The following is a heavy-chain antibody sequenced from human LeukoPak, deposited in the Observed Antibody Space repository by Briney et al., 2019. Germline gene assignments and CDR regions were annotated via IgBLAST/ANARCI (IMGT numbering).Heavy chain of an antibody. CDR2: IHLSGRT. CDR3: PRENGAFSSFGY. Sequence: SGTLSLTRVVSAGSITTTNWWSWVPQPPGQGWEGIGEIHLSGRTNYDPSLNSRLTLALDTSKNHLSLSLTSVTAAGTAVYYCPRENGAFSSFGYWGQGTLVTVPS. CDR1: AGSITTTNW. J-gene: IGHJ4*02. V-gene: IGHV4-4*02. D-gene: IGHD2/OR15-2a*01.